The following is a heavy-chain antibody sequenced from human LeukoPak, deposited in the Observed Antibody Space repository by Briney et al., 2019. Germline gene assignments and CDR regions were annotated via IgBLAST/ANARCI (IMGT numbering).Heavy chain of an antibody. Sequence: ASVKVSCKVSGYTLTELSMHWVRQAPGKGLEWMGGFEPEDGETIYAQKFQGRVTMTEDTSTDTAYMELSSLRSEDTAVYYCATPSPRCSYSSSCLLFDYWGQGTLVTVSS. D-gene: IGHD6-13*01. V-gene: IGHV1-24*01. CDR3: ATPSPRCSYSSSCLLFDY. CDR1: GYTLTELS. J-gene: IGHJ4*02. CDR2: FEPEDGET.